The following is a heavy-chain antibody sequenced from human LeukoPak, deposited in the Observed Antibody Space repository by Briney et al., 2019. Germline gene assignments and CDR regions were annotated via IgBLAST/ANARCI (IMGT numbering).Heavy chain of an antibody. J-gene: IGHJ5*02. CDR2: ISRSSSYI. CDR3: ARDPTIFGVVIVENWFDP. CDR1: GFTFSSYS. Sequence: GGSLRLSCAASGFTFSSYSMNWVRQAPGGGLEWVSSISRSSSYIYYADSVKGRFTISRDNAKNSLYLQLNSLRAEDTAVYYCARDPTIFGVVIVENWFDPWGQGTLVTVSS. D-gene: IGHD3-3*01. V-gene: IGHV3-21*01.